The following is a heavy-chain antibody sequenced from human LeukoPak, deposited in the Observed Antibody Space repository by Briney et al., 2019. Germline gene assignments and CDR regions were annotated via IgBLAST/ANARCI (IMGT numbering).Heavy chain of an antibody. J-gene: IGHJ4*02. CDR2: INPSGGST. V-gene: IGHV1-46*01. Sequence: ASVKVSCKASGYTFTSYYMHWVRQAPGQGLEWMGIINPSGGSTSYAQKFQGRVTMTRDMSTSTVYMELSSLRSEDTAVYYCARAERLRPHFDYWGQGTLVTVSS. CDR1: GYTFTSYY. CDR3: ARAERLRPHFDY.